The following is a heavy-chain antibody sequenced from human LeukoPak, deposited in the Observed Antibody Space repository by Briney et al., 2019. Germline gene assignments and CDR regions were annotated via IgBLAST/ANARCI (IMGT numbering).Heavy chain of an antibody. V-gene: IGHV3-43*02. CDR2: ISGDGGST. J-gene: IGHJ4*02. Sequence: PGGSLRLSCAASGFTFDDYAMHWVRQAPGKGLEWVSLISGDGGSTYYADSVKGRFTISRDNFKNTLYLQMNSLRAEDTAVYYCARAVGPFDYWGQGTLVTVSS. CDR3: ARAVGPFDY. CDR1: GFTFDDYA.